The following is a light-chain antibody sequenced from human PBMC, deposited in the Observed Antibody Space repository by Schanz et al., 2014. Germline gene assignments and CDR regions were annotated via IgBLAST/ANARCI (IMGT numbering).Light chain of an antibody. CDR1: QDINNY. Sequence: DIQMTQSPSSLSASVGDRVTITCQASQDINNYLNWYQQKPEKAPKLLIYDATNLETGVPSRFSGSGSGTDFTFTISSLQPEDIATYYCQQYGDVPLTFGGGTKVEIK. J-gene: IGKJ4*01. CDR3: QQYGDVPLT. V-gene: IGKV1-33*01. CDR2: DAT.